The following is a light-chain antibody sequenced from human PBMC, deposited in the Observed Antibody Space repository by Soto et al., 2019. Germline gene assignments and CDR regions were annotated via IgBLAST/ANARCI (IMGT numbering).Light chain of an antibody. V-gene: IGLV3-1*01. CDR2: QDY. CDR1: ELGDKY. J-gene: IGLJ1*01. Sequence: SYELTQPPSVSVSPGQTASITCSGDELGDKYVCWYQQKPGQSPVVVIYQDYKRPSGIPERFSGSTSGNTATLTISGTQAMDEADYYCQAWDSSTAPFVFGSGTKLTVL. CDR3: QAWDSSTAPFV.